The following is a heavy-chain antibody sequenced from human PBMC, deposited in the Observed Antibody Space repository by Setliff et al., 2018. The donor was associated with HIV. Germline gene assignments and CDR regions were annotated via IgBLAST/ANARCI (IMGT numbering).Heavy chain of an antibody. V-gene: IGHV3-21*06. J-gene: IGHJ4*02. D-gene: IGHD3-22*01. Sequence: GGSLRLSCAASGSTFSDYSMTWVRQVPGRGLEWVSSISGTSYIYYADSVKGRFTVSRDNAKNSLYLHINSLRAEDTAVYYCARHELVGYYYSIDYWGQGTLVTVSS. CDR2: ISGTSYI. CDR3: ARHELVGYYYSIDY. CDR1: GSTFSDYS.